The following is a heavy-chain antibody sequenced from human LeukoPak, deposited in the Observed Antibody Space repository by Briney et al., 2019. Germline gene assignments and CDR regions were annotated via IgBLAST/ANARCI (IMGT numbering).Heavy chain of an antibody. CDR3: ARGKYYGSGSYYSPVDY. Sequence: GGSLRLSCAASGFTFRSYEMNGVRQAPGKGLEGVAYISRRGSTIYYADPVKGRFTISRDNAKNSLHLQMTRLTAEDTAVYHCARGKYYGSGSYYSPVDYWGQGTLVTVSS. J-gene: IGHJ4*02. CDR1: GFTFRSYE. V-gene: IGHV3-48*03. CDR2: ISRRGSTI. D-gene: IGHD3-10*01.